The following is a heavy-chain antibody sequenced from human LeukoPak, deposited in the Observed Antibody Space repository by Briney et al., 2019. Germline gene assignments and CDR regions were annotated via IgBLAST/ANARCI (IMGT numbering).Heavy chain of an antibody. D-gene: IGHD2-21*01. CDR3: ARGDQYEADCYYYMDV. V-gene: IGHV3-74*01. CDR1: GFTLSNYW. CDR2: ISYDGGST. Sequence: GGSLRPSCAASGFTLSNYWMHWVRQAPGKGLVWVSRISYDGGSTSYADSVKGRFTISRDNAKNTLYMEMNSLTAEDTAVYYCARGDQYEADCYYYMDVWGKGTTVTVS. J-gene: IGHJ6*03.